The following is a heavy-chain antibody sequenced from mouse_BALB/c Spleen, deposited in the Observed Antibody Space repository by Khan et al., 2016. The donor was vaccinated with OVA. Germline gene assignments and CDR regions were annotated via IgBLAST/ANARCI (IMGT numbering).Heavy chain of an antibody. CDR1: GYTFTSFS. V-gene: IGHV1S81*02. D-gene: IGHD1-1*02. J-gene: IGHJ3*01. CDR3: TRSGYGGFAY. CDR2: INPNNGGT. Sequence: QVQLQQSGAELVKPGASVRLSCKSSGYTFTSFSLYWVKQRPGQGLEWIGDINPNNGGTNFNEKFKSKATLTVDKSSSTAYMQLSSLTSEDSAVYYCTRSGYGGFAYWGQGTLVTVSA.